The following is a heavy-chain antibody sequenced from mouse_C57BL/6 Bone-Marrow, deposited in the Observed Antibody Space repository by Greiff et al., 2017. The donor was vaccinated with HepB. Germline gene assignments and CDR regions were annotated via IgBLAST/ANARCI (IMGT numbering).Heavy chain of an antibody. CDR1: GFNIKDDY. Sequence: EVQLQQSGAELVRPGASVKLSCTASGFNIKDDYMHWVKQRPEQGLEWIGWIDPENGDTEYASKFQGKATITADTSSNTSYLQLSSLTSEDTAVSYSTTDYGSSFYFDYWGQGTTLTVSS. V-gene: IGHV14-4*01. CDR3: TTDYGSSFYFDY. D-gene: IGHD1-1*01. CDR2: IDPENGDT. J-gene: IGHJ2*01.